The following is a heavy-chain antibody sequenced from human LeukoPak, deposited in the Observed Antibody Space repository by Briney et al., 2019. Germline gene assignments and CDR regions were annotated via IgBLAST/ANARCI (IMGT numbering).Heavy chain of an antibody. Sequence: GGSLRLSCAASGFTFSSYWMSWVRQAPGKGLEWVANIKQDGSEKYYVDSVKGRFTISRDNAKNSLYLQMNSLRAEDTAVYYCARWSDDTIFGVVIIYYYGMDVWGQGTTVTVSS. CDR1: GFTFSSYW. J-gene: IGHJ6*02. V-gene: IGHV3-7*01. CDR3: ARWSDDTIFGVVIIYYYGMDV. D-gene: IGHD3-3*01. CDR2: IKQDGSEK.